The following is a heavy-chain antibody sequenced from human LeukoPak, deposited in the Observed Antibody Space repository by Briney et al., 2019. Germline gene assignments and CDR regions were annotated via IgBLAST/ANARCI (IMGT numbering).Heavy chain of an antibody. CDR2: IRDDGKNQ. CDR3: ARQNRHSSGWLGWLDT. V-gene: IGHV3-30*02. CDR1: GFTFSSYG. J-gene: IGHJ5*02. Sequence: GGSLRLSCAASGFTFSSYGMHWVRQPPGKGLEWVAFIRDDGKNQYYTDSVKGRFTTSRDNSKNTLYLQMSSLRVEDTAVYYCARQNRHSSGWLGWLDTWGQGALVTVSS. D-gene: IGHD6-19*01.